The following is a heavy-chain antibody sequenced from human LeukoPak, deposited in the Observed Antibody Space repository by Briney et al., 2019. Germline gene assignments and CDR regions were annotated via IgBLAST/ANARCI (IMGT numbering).Heavy chain of an antibody. CDR3: AKGYDFWSAHAMDV. CDR1: GLTFSSYA. Sequence: GGSLRLSCAASGLTFSSYAMSWVRQAPGKGLEWVSAISGSGGSTYYADSVKGRFTISRDNSKNTLYLQMNSLRAEDTAVYYCAKGYDFWSAHAMDVWGQGTTVTVSS. J-gene: IGHJ6*02. V-gene: IGHV3-23*01. CDR2: ISGSGGST. D-gene: IGHD3-3*01.